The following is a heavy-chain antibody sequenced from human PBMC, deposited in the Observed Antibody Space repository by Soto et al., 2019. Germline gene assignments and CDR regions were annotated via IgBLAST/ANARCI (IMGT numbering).Heavy chain of an antibody. CDR3: ASSSTVAAAIAS. Sequence: QVQLVETRAEVKKPAASVKDSCRASGYTFTSYAMHSVRQDPGQRLEWMGWINAGNGNTKYSQKLQCRVTITRDTSASPAYMEMSSLRSEDTAVYSCASSSTVAAAIASCGQATLVTVSS. CDR2: INAGNGNT. D-gene: IGHD2-15*01. V-gene: IGHV1-3*01. CDR1: GYTFTSYA. J-gene: IGHJ5*02.